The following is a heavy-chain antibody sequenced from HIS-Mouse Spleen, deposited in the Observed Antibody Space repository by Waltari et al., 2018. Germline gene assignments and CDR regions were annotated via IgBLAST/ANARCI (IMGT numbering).Heavy chain of an antibody. CDR3: ARGYLAAGNFDY. D-gene: IGHD6-13*01. CDR2: SNPTRGGT. Sequence: QVQLVQSGAEVKKPGASVKVSCKASGYTFTGYYMHWVRQAPGQGLEWMGWSNPTRGGTNYAQKFQGRVTMTRDTSISTAYMELSRLRSDDTAVYYCARGYLAAGNFDYWGQGTLVTVSS. J-gene: IGHJ4*02. CDR1: GYTFTGYY. V-gene: IGHV1-2*02.